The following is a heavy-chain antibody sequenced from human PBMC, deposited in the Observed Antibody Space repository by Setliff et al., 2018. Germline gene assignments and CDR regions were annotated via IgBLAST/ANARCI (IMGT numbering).Heavy chain of an antibody. Sequence: SETLSLTCNVSGGSISTSNYHWGWVRQPPGKGLEWIGYVYYTGNTNYNASLKSRVTISVDMSKNQFSLKLSSLTAADTALYFCARDNTILGATDYWGQGALVTVSS. J-gene: IGHJ4*02. CDR3: ARDNTILGATDY. CDR2: VYYTGNT. D-gene: IGHD1-26*01. CDR1: GGSISTSNYH. V-gene: IGHV4-61*05.